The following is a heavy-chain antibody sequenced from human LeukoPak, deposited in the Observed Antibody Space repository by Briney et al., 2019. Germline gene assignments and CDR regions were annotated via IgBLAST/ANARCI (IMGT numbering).Heavy chain of an antibody. CDR1: GYTFTSYG. Sequence: ASVKVSCKPSGYTFTSYGVSWVRQAPGQGLEWMGWISGYNGNTNYAQKLQGRVTMTTDTSTSTAYMELRSLRSDDTAVYYCARDLGGVVPTAMYTDYWGQGTLVTVSS. CDR3: ARDLGGVVPTAMYTDY. D-gene: IGHD2-2*01. V-gene: IGHV1-18*01. CDR2: ISGYNGNT. J-gene: IGHJ4*02.